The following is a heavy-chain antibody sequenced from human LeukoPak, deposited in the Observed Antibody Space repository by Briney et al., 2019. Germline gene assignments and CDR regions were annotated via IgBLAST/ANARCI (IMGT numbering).Heavy chain of an antibody. CDR3: ARDYYDSSGYSINPRQFDY. J-gene: IGHJ4*02. CDR1: GYTFTSYY. V-gene: IGHV1-46*01. Sequence: ASVKASCKASGYTFTSYYMHWVRQAPGQGLEWMGIINPSGGSTSYAQKSQGRVTMTRDMSTSTVYMELSSLRSEDTAVYYCARDYYDSSGYSINPRQFDYWGQGTLVTVPS. D-gene: IGHD3-22*01. CDR2: INPSGGST.